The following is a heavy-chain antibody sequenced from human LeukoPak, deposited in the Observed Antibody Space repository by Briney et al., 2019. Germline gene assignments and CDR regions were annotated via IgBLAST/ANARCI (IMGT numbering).Heavy chain of an antibody. CDR1: GGSISSSSYY. Sequence: SETLSLTCTVSGGSISSSSYYWGWIRQPPGKGLEWIGSIYYSGSTYYNPSLKSRVTISVDTSKNQFSLKLSSVTAADTAVYYCARQGELNDAFDIWGQGTMVTVSS. V-gene: IGHV4-39*07. CDR3: ARQGELNDAFDI. CDR2: IYYSGST. D-gene: IGHD3-10*01. J-gene: IGHJ3*02.